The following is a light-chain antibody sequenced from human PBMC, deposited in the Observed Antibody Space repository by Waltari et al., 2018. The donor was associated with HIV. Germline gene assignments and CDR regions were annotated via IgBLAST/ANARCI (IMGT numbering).Light chain of an antibody. CDR2: ATA. CDR3: QRHTSIART. J-gene: IGKJ1*01. CDR1: QGVGYD. Sequence: DIRITQSPFSLSASVGDRVTITSRASQGVGYDLGWYRQRPGKAPERLIYATATLHSGAPPRSMAIETGTEFTLPISRLQLEDSATYSGQRHTSIARTLGQGTKGEI. V-gene: IGKV1-17*01.